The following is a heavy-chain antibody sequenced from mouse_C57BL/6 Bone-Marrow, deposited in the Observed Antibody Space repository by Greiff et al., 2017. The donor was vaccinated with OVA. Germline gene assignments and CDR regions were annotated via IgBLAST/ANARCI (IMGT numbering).Heavy chain of an antibody. Sequence: EVKLMESGGGLVQSGRSLRLSCATSGFTFSDFYMAWVRQAPGKGLEWIAASRNKANDYTTEYSASVKGRFIVSRDTSQSILYLQMNALRAEDTAIYYCAREICDGGFAYWGQGTLVTVSA. J-gene: IGHJ3*01. V-gene: IGHV7-1*01. CDR1: GFTFSDFY. CDR2: SRNKANDYTT. CDR3: AREICDGGFAY.